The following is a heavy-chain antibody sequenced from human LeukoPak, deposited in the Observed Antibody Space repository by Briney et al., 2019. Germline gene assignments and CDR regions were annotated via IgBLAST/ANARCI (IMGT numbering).Heavy chain of an antibody. V-gene: IGHV3-23*01. CDR3: AKRGADYGGPPLDY. J-gene: IGHJ4*02. CDR2: IASYGGTT. D-gene: IGHD4-23*01. CDR1: GFTFGNYA. Sequence: GSLRLSXAASGFTFGNYAMSWVRQAPGKGLQWVSTIASYGGTTYYADSVKGRLTISRDNFKNAVYLQMDSLRAEDTAVYYCAKRGADYGGPPLDYWGQGTLVTVSS.